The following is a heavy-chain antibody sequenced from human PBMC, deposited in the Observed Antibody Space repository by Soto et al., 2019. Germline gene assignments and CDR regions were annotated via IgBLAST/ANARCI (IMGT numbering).Heavy chain of an antibody. CDR1: GYTFTSYG. Sequence: ASVKVSCKASGYTFTSYGISWVRQAPGQGLEWMGWISAYNGNTNYAQKLQGRVTMTTDTSTSTAYMELRSLRSDDTAVYYCARCIVVVPAATPIYYYYYMDVWGKGTTVTVSS. D-gene: IGHD2-2*02. V-gene: IGHV1-18*01. J-gene: IGHJ6*03. CDR2: ISAYNGNT. CDR3: ARCIVVVPAATPIYYYYYMDV.